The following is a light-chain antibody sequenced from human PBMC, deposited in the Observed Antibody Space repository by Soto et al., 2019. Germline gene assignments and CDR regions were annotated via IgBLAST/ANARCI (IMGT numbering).Light chain of an antibody. Sequence: DIVLTQSPGTLYLSPGERATLSCRSIQSVSSGYLAWYQQRPGQAPRLLIYGASTRATGIPARFSGRGSGTEFTLTISSLQSEDFAVYYCQQYNDWPPYSFGQGTKVDIK. V-gene: IGKV3-15*01. J-gene: IGKJ2*03. CDR2: GAS. CDR3: QQYNDWPPYS. CDR1: QSVSSGY.